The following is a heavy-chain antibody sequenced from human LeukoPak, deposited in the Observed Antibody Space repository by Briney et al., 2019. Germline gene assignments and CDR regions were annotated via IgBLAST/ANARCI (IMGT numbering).Heavy chain of an antibody. CDR3: ARGGTMVRGVITNYYYYMDV. V-gene: IGHV1-18*04. CDR2: ISAYNGNT. Sequence: ASVKVSCKASGHIFTSYYMYWVRQAPGQGLEWMGWISAYNGNTNYAQKLQGRVTMTTDTSTSTAYMELRSLRSDDTAVYYCARGGTMVRGVITNYYYYMDVWGKGTTVTVSS. CDR1: GHIFTSYY. D-gene: IGHD3-10*01. J-gene: IGHJ6*03.